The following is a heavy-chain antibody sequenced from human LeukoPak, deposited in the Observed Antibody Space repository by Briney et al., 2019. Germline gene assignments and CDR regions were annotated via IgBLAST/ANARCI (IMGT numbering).Heavy chain of an antibody. V-gene: IGHV1-46*01. CDR3: ARAHYDSRDLAVYFDY. CDR2: INPSGGRT. CDR1: GYTFSTYF. D-gene: IGHD3-22*01. J-gene: IGHJ4*02. Sequence: ASVKVSCKASGYTFSTYFLHWVRQAPGQGLEWMGMINPSGGRTSYAQKFQGRLTMTRDMSTSTVDLELTSLRSEDTAVYYCARAHYDSRDLAVYFDYWGQGTLVTVSS.